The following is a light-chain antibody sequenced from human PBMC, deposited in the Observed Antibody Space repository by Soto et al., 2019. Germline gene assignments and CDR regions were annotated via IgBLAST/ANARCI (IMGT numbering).Light chain of an antibody. CDR2: AAS. J-gene: IGKJ1*01. V-gene: IGKV1-5*01. CDR3: QHYSLYSPWT. Sequence: DIQMTQSPSSVSASVGDRVTITCRASQGISSWLAWYQQKPGKAPKLLIYAASTLESGVPSRFSGSRSGTEFTLTISSLQPDDFATYYCQHYSLYSPWTFGQGTKVDIK. CDR1: QGISSW.